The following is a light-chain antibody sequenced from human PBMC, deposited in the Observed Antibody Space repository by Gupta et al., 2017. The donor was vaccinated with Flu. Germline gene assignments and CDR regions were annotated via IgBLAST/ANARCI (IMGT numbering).Light chain of an antibody. CDR3: ATTDSSLRSGSVV. Sequence: QSVLTQPPSVSAAPGQKVTISCSGSSSNIGNNYVSWYQQLPGTAPKVLIYENNRRPSGIPDRFSGSKSGTSATLGITGLQTGDEADYYCATTDSSLRSGSVVFGGGTKLAVL. V-gene: IGLV1-51*02. CDR1: SSNIGNNY. J-gene: IGLJ2*01. CDR2: ENN.